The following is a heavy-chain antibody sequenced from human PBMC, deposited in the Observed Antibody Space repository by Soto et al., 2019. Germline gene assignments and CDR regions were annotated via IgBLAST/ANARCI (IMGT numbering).Heavy chain of an antibody. CDR1: GFTFSSYG. Sequence: GSLRLSCATSGFTFSSYGMHWVRQAPGKGLEWVAVISHDGSKKYYVDSVKGRFTISRDNSKNTLYLQMNSLRAEDTAVYYCAKDQTYCDTTCYTSDYWGQGTLVTVSS. J-gene: IGHJ4*02. V-gene: IGHV3-30*18. CDR2: ISHDGSKK. CDR3: AKDQTYCDTTCYTSDY. D-gene: IGHD2-2*02.